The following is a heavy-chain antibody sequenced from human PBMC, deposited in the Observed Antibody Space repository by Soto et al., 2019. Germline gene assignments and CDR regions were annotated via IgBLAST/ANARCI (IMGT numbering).Heavy chain of an antibody. J-gene: IGHJ4*02. CDR3: ETLAPSRTYY. CDR2: FDPEDGET. CDR1: GYTLTELS. V-gene: IGHV1-24*01. Sequence: QVQLVQSGAEVKKPGASVKVSCQVSGYTLTELSMHWVRQAPGKGLEWMGGFDPEDGETIYAQQVQGRVTMTEDTSTYTAYMELSSLRSEDTAVYYCETLAPSRTYYWGQGTLVTFSS. D-gene: IGHD6-13*01.